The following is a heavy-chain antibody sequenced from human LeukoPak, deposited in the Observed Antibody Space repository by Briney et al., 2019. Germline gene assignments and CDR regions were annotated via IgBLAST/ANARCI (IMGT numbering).Heavy chain of an antibody. Sequence: GRSLRLSCAASGFTFDDYVMHWVRQAPGKGLEWVSGITWNSDTIAYADSVKGRFTISRDNAKNSLYLQMNSLRAEDTALYYCAREPYYYGSGSYYYYYMDVWGKGTTVTVSS. CDR3: AREPYYYGSGSYYYYYMDV. CDR2: ITWNSDTI. CDR1: GFTFDDYV. V-gene: IGHV3-9*01. D-gene: IGHD3-10*01. J-gene: IGHJ6*03.